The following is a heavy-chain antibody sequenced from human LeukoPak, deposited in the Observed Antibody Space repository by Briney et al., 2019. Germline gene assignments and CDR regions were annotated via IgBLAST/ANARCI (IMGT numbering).Heavy chain of an antibody. CDR3: AKSGDGYSQGYY. CDR1: GFTFSSYA. CDR2: ISGSGGSS. D-gene: IGHD5-24*01. Sequence: GGSLRLSCAASGFTFSSYAMSWVRQAPGKGLEWVSAISGSGGSSYYADSVKGRFTISRDNSKNTLYLQMNSLRAEDTAVYYCAKSGDGYSQGYYWGQGTLVTVSS. V-gene: IGHV3-23*01. J-gene: IGHJ4*02.